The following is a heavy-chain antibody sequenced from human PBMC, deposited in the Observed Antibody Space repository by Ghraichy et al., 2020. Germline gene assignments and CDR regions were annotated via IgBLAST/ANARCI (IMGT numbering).Heavy chain of an antibody. J-gene: IGHJ6*02. V-gene: IGHV3-7*03. CDR2: IKQDGSDH. D-gene: IGHD6-19*01. CDR1: GFTVRAYW. Sequence: GGSLRLSCAASGFTVRAYWMSWVRQAPGKGLEWVASIKQDGSDHYSVDSVMGRFIISSDTANTSLSLQMNSLSAGDTALYYCVGISGWVGLMDVWGQGTTVTVSS. CDR3: VGISGWVGLMDV.